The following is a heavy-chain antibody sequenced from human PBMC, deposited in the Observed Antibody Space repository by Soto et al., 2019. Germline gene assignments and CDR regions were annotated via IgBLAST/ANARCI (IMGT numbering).Heavy chain of an antibody. CDR2: MSHSGST. Sequence: SETLSLTCAVYGGFVTSGSYYWSWIRQPPGKGLEWIGEMSHSGSTNYNPSLKSRVTISVDTSKNQFSLKLSSVTAADTAVYYCARAYSLVTTRYYYYYYYMDVWGKGTTVTVSS. J-gene: IGHJ6*03. V-gene: IGHV4-34*01. CDR1: GGFVTSGSYY. CDR3: ARAYSLVTTRYYYYYYYMDV. D-gene: IGHD4-4*01.